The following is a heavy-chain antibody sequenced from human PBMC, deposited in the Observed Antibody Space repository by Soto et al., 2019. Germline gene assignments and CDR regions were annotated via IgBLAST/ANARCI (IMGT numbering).Heavy chain of an antibody. Sequence: LSLTCTVSGGSISSGDYYWSWIRQPPGKGLEWIGYIYYSGSTYYNPSLKSRVTISVDTSKNQFSLKLSSVTAADTAVYYCARDARDRSYYYYGMDVWGQGTTVTVSS. J-gene: IGHJ6*02. V-gene: IGHV4-30-4*01. CDR1: GGSISSGDYY. CDR3: ARDARDRSYYYYGMDV. CDR2: IYYSGST.